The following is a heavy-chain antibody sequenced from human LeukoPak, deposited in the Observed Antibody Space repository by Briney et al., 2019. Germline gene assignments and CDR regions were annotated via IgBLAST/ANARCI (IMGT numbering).Heavy chain of an antibody. D-gene: IGHD1-1*01. CDR3: ARLSGRGYDAFDI. J-gene: IGHJ3*02. CDR2: ISAYNGNT. V-gene: IGHV1-18*01. CDR1: NYTFSTYA. Sequence: ASVKVSCKASNYTFSTYAITWVRQAPGRGLEWMGWISAYNGNTNYARSLQARLTMTTDTSTSTAYLELRSLRSDDPAVYYCARLSGRGYDAFDIWGQGTMVTVSS.